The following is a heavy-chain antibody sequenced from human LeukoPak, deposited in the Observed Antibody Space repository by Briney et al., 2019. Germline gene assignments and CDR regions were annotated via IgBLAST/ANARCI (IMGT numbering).Heavy chain of an antibody. V-gene: IGHV3-23*01. CDR3: ARDVQSGYYGY. CDR1: GFTFSSYA. CDR2: ISGSGGST. D-gene: IGHD3-22*01. J-gene: IGHJ4*02. Sequence: GGSLRLSCAASGFTFSSYAMSWVRQAPGKGLEWVSAISGSGGSTYYADSVKGRFTFSRDNAKNSLYLQMNSLGAEDTAVYYCARDVQSGYYGYWGQGTLVTVSS.